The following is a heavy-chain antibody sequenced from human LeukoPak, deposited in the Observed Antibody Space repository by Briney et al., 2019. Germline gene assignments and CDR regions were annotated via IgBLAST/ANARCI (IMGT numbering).Heavy chain of an antibody. D-gene: IGHD3-22*01. J-gene: IGHJ4*02. CDR1: GFTFDDYA. V-gene: IGHV3-9*01. Sequence: PGRSLRLSCAASGFTFDDYAMHWVRQAPGKGLEWVSGISWNSGSTYYADSVKGRFTISRDNSKNTLYLQMNSLRAEDTAVYYCAKSAVNDYWGQGTLVTVSS. CDR2: ISWNSGST. CDR3: AKSAVNDY.